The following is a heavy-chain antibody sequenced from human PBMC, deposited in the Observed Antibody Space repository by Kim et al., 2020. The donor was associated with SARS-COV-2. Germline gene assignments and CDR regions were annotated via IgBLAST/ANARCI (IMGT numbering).Heavy chain of an antibody. D-gene: IGHD2-15*01. Sequence: GGSLRLSCAASGFTFSSHAMHWFRQAPGKGLEWVTVISYDGNNKYYADSVKGRFTISRDNSKNTLYLQMNSLRAEDTAVYYCASSLVLGAANDFDCWGQGTLVTVSS. CDR1: GFTFSSHA. V-gene: IGHV3-30*04. CDR3: ASSLVLGAANDFDC. CDR2: ISYDGNNK. J-gene: IGHJ4*02.